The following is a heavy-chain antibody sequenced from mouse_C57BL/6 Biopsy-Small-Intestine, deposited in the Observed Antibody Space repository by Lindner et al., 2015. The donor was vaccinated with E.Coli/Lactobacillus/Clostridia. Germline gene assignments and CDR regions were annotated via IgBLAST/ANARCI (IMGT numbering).Heavy chain of an antibody. CDR1: GGTFTTYA. V-gene: IGHV1-74*01. Sequence: SVKVSCKVSGGTFTTYAINWVRQAPGQGLKWTGRIIPALNIANYAQKFHGRVTITADTSTNTAYMEFNNLRSDDTAVYYCAISVAARPSSMDVWGQGTTVTVSS. CDR2: IIPALNIA. CDR3: AISVAARPSSMDV. J-gene: IGHJ1*01. D-gene: IGHD6-2*01.